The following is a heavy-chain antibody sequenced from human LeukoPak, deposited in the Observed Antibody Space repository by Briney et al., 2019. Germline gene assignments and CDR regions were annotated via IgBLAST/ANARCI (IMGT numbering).Heavy chain of an antibody. D-gene: IGHD1-26*01. Sequence: PSETLSLTCAVSGGSISSSNWWSWVRQPPGKGLEWIGEIYHSGSTNYNPSLKSRVTISVDKSKNQFSLKLSSVTAADTAVYYCARVIVGATQWYFDYWGQGTLVTVSS. V-gene: IGHV4-4*02. CDR1: GGSISSSNW. CDR2: IYHSGST. J-gene: IGHJ4*02. CDR3: ARVIVGATQWYFDY.